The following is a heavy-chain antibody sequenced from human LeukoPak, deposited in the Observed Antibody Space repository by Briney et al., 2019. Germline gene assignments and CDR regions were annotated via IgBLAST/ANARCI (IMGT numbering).Heavy chain of an antibody. CDR3: AKVAVAEIYYFDY. J-gene: IGHJ4*02. Sequence: GGSLRLSCAASGFTFSSYAMSWVRQAPGKGLDWVSAISGRGGSTHYAGSVKGRFTISRDNSKNTLYLQMNSLRAEDTAVYYCAKVAVAEIYYFDYWGQGTLVTVSS. CDR1: GFTFSSYA. D-gene: IGHD6-19*01. V-gene: IGHV3-23*01. CDR2: ISGRGGST.